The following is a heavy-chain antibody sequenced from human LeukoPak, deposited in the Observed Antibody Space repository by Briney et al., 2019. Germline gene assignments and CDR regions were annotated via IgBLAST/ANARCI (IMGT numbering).Heavy chain of an antibody. J-gene: IGHJ6*02. Sequence: SVKVSCKASGYTFTSYAISWVRQAPGQGLEWMGGIIPIFGTANYAQKFQGRVTITADESTSTAYMELSSLRSEDTAVYYCASRSSSSWYSYYYYGMDVWGQGTTVTVSS. D-gene: IGHD6-13*01. CDR3: ASRSSSSWYSYYYYGMDV. V-gene: IGHV1-69*13. CDR2: IIPIFGTA. CDR1: GYTFTSYA.